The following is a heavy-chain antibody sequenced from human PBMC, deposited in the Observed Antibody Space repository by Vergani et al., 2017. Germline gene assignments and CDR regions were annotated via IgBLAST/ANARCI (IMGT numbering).Heavy chain of an antibody. CDR1: GGSINSHNYY. CDR3: ARGSCLGCSCYKPLCYY. V-gene: IGHV4-61*02. D-gene: IGHD3-22*01. CDR2: IHTSGRT. Sequence: QVQLQESGPGLVKPSQTLSLTCTVSGGSINSHNYYWSWIRQPAGKGLEWIGRIHTSGRTNYNPSLKSRVTMSEDTSKNQFSLNLTSVTAADTAVYFCARGSCLGCSCYKPLCYYWVQGSLVTVSS. J-gene: IGHJ4*02.